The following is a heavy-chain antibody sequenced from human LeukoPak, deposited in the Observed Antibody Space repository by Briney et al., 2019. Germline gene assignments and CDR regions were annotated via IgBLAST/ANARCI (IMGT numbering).Heavy chain of an antibody. CDR3: ARSGYCSGGSCYPEYFQH. CDR1: GGSISSYY. CDR2: IYYSGST. Sequence: SETLSLXCTVSGGSISSYYWSWIRQPPGKGLEWIGYIYYSGSTNYNPSLKSRVTISVDTSKNQFSLKLSSVTAADTAVYYCARSGYCSGGSCYPEYFQHWGQGTLVTVSS. J-gene: IGHJ1*01. D-gene: IGHD2-15*01. V-gene: IGHV4-59*01.